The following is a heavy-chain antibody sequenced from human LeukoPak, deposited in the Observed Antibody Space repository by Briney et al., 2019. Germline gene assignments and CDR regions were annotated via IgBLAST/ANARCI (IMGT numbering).Heavy chain of an antibody. CDR2: VNGSGDST. J-gene: IGHJ4*02. CDR1: GFIFSKYW. D-gene: IGHD2-15*01. V-gene: IGHV3-23*01. Sequence: GGSLRLSCAASGFIFSKYWMSWVRQAPGKGLEWVSTVNGSGDSTYYADSVKGRFTISRDNSKKTLYLRMNSLRAEDTAVYYCAKGHSDIVVVVTAKSDSFDYWGQGTLVTVSS. CDR3: AKGHSDIVVVVTAKSDSFDY.